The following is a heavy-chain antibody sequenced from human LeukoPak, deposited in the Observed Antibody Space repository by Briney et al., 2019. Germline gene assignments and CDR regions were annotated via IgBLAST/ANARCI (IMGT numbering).Heavy chain of an antibody. D-gene: IGHD4-17*01. J-gene: IGHJ3*02. CDR3: ARPRAPVTRMSSFDM. Sequence: PGTSLRLSCAASGFTFISYAIHWVRQAPGKGLEWVAVISFHGTDTFYADSVRGRFTISRDNSKNTLYLQMSSLGGDDTAVYYCARPRAPVTRMSSFDMWGQGTMVTVSS. V-gene: IGHV3-30*04. CDR1: GFTFISYA. CDR2: ISFHGTDT.